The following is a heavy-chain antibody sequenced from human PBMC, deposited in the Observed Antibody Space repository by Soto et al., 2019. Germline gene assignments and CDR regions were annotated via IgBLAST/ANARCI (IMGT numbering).Heavy chain of an antibody. Sequence: EMQLLESGGGLVQPGGSLRLSCAASGFTFSSYAMSWVRQAPGKGLEWVSAIVGSGGNTYYADSVKGRFTISRDNSKNTLYLQMNSLRAEDTATYYCARVYYYDSSGYSYWGQGTLVTVSS. J-gene: IGHJ4*02. CDR3: ARVYYYDSSGYSY. D-gene: IGHD3-22*01. CDR2: IVGSGGNT. CDR1: GFTFSSYA. V-gene: IGHV3-23*01.